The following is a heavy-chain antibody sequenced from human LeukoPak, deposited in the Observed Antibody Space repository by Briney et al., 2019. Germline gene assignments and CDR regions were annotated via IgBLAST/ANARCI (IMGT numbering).Heavy chain of an antibody. Sequence: GGSLRLSCAASGFTFSSYWMSWVRQAPGKGLEWVANIKQDGSEKYYVDSVKGRFTISRDNAKNSLYLQMNSLRAEDTAVYYCARETLTGYYYFDYWGQGTLVTVSS. J-gene: IGHJ4*02. CDR2: IKQDGSEK. D-gene: IGHD3-9*01. V-gene: IGHV3-7*01. CDR1: GFTFSSYW. CDR3: ARETLTGYYYFDY.